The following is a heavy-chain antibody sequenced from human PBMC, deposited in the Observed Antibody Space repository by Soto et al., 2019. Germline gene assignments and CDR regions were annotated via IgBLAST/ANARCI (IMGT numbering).Heavy chain of an antibody. CDR1: GGTFSTSA. CDR2: IMPVFATP. V-gene: IGHV1-69*12. D-gene: IGHD3-3*02. CDR3: ARDKDRQQLGGNYYYILDV. J-gene: IGHJ6*02. Sequence: QVQLVQSGAEVKKPGSSVKVSCKASGGTFSTSAISWVRQAPGQGLEWVGGIMPVFATPDYAQKFQGRVTISANESTTTAYLELTSLRTDDTAVYYGARDKDRQQLGGNYYYILDVWGQGTAIIVSS.